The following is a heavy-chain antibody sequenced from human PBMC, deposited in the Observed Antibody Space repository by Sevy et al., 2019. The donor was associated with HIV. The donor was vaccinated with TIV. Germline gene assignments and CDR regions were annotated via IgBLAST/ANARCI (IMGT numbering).Heavy chain of an antibody. J-gene: IGHJ6*03. D-gene: IGHD3-22*01. CDR3: AKVGAATAPVVSTTPDYYYFYMDV. CDR2: ISWDSGIT. Sequence: GGSLRLSCAASGFSFDDYTMHWVRQAPGKGLEWVSFISWDSGITDYADSVRGRFTISRDNDKYSLSLQMNSLRTEDTALYYCAKVGAATAPVVSTTPDYYYFYMDVWGKGTTVTVSS. CDR1: GFSFDDYT. V-gene: IGHV3-43*01.